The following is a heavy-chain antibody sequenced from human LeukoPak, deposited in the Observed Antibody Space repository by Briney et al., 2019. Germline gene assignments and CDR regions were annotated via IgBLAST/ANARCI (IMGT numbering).Heavy chain of an antibody. Sequence: MPSETLSLTCTVSGVSITSGSYYWSWIRQSAGKGLEWIGRAYTSGSTKSNPSLKSRVTIAVDTSKNQFSLELSSVTAADTAVYYCARAGYSDITAYCGEGDGAVDYYYYYMDVWGTGTTVTVSS. CDR3: ARAGYSDITAYCGEGDGAVDYYYYYMDV. CDR2: AYTSGST. CDR1: GVSITSGSYY. J-gene: IGHJ6*03. D-gene: IGHD2-21*01. V-gene: IGHV4-61*02.